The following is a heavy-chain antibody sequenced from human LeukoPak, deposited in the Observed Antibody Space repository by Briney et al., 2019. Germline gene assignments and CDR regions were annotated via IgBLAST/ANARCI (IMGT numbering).Heavy chain of an antibody. V-gene: IGHV1-18*01. CDR3: ARPYDFWSGHDAFDI. Sequence: ASVKVSCKASGYTFTSYGISWVRQAPGQGLEWMGWISAYNGNTNYAQKLQGRVTMTTDTSTSTAYMELRSLRSDDTAVYYCARPYDFWSGHDAFDIWGQGTMVTVSS. D-gene: IGHD3-3*01. CDR2: ISAYNGNT. CDR1: GYTFTSYG. J-gene: IGHJ3*02.